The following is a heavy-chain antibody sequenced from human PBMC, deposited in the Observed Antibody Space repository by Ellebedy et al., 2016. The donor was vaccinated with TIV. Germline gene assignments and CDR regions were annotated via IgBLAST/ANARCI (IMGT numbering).Heavy chain of an antibody. J-gene: IGHJ4*02. CDR2: ISWNSGSI. CDR3: AKVVLAAAGTFALDY. Sequence: GGSLRLXXAASGFTFDDYAMHWVRQAPGKGLEWVSGISWNSGSIGYADSVKGRFTISRDNAKNSLYLQMNSLRAEDTALYYCAKVVLAAAGTFALDYWGQGTLVTVSS. V-gene: IGHV3-9*01. CDR1: GFTFDDYA. D-gene: IGHD6-13*01.